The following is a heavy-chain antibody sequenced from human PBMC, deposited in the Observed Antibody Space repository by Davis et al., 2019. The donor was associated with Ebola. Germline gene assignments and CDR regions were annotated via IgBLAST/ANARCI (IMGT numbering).Heavy chain of an antibody. J-gene: IGHJ5*02. CDR3: ARDRYQNWFDP. D-gene: IGHD2-2*01. Sequence: SVKVSCKASGGTFSSYTISWVRQAPGQGLEWMGRIIPILGIANYAQKFQGRVTITADKSTSTAYMELRSLRSDDTAVYYCARDRYQNWFDPWGQGTLVTVSS. CDR2: IIPILGIA. CDR1: GGTFSSYT. V-gene: IGHV1-69*04.